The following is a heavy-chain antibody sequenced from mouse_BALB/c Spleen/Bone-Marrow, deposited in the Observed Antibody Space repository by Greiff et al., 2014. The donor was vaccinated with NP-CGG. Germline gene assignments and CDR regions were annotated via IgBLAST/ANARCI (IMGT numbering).Heavy chain of an antibody. CDR3: ARHGVYDYGGSWYIDD. CDR2: INSDGGSS. J-gene: IGHJ1*01. D-gene: IGHD2-4*01. Sequence: EVKLVESGGGLVQPGESLKLSCESNEYEFPSHDMSWVRKTPEKRLELVAAINSDGGSSYYPDTMERRFIISRDNTKKTLYLQMSSLRSEDTAMYYCARHGVYDYGGSWYIDDWGAGTTVTVSS. CDR1: EYEFPSHD. V-gene: IGHV5-2*03.